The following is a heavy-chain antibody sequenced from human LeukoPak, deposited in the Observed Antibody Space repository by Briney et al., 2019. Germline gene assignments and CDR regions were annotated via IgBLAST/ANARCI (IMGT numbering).Heavy chain of an antibody. Sequence: GGSLRLSCAASGFTFDDYSMHWVRQAPGKGLEWVSLISWDGGNREYADSVKGRFTISRDNSRNSLFLQMKSLTTEDTAFYYCAKDYSSSGPFDYWGQGTLVTVSS. CDR3: AKDYSSSGPFDY. CDR1: GFTFDDYS. V-gene: IGHV3-43*01. J-gene: IGHJ4*02. D-gene: IGHD6-13*01. CDR2: ISWDGGNR.